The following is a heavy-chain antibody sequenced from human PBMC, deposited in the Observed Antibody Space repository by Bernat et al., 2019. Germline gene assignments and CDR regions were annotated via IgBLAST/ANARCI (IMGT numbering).Heavy chain of an antibody. V-gene: IGHV1-3*01. CDR2: INAGNGNT. J-gene: IGHJ4*02. Sequence: QVQLVQSGAEVKKPGASVKVSCKASGYTFTSYAMHWVRQAPGQRLEWMGWINAGNGNTKYSQKFQGRVTITRDTSASTAYMELSSLRSEDTAVYYCARGRRTVASFYYFDYWGQGTLVTVSS. D-gene: IGHD4-23*01. CDR1: GYTFTSYA. CDR3: ARGRRTVASFYYFDY.